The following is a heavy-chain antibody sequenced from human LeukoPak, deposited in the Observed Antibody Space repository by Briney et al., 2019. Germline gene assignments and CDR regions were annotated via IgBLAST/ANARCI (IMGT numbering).Heavy chain of an antibody. J-gene: IGHJ4*02. CDR1: GFTVTNNY. Sequence: GGSLRLSCAASGFTVTNNYMSWVRQAPGKGLEWVSILYTAGSTYYADSVKARFTISRDNSKNTVHLQMNSLRVEDTAVYYCAREGHRRYFDWLPQGGDFDYWGQGTLVTVSS. D-gene: IGHD3-9*01. CDR3: AREGHRRYFDWLPQGGDFDY. CDR2: LYTAGST. V-gene: IGHV3-66*01.